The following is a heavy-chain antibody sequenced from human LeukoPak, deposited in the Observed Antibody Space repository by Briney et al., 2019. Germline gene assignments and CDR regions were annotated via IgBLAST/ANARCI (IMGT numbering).Heavy chain of an antibody. CDR1: GFIFRSYG. CDR3: AHLVWEYVGGLDV. D-gene: IGHD3/OR15-3a*01. V-gene: IGHV3-23*05. CDR2: IYTNGRDT. Sequence: GGSLRLSCAASGFIFRSYGMDWVRQAPGKGLEWVSCIYTNGRDTRYADAVKGRFTISRDNSKNTLYLQMHSLRVEDTAVYYCAHLVWEYVGGLDVWGQGTTVTVSS. J-gene: IGHJ6*02.